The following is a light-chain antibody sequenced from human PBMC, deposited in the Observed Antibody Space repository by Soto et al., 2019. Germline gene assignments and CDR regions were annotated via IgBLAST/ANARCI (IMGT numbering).Light chain of an antibody. CDR1: QSVRSN. Sequence: EIVMTQSPATLSVTTGERATLSCRASQSVRSNLAWYQQKPGQAPRLLIYGASTRATGIPVRFSGSGSGTEFTLTISSLPSEDFAVYYCQQYNEWRTFGQGTKVEIK. CDR2: GAS. J-gene: IGKJ1*01. V-gene: IGKV3D-15*01. CDR3: QQYNEWRT.